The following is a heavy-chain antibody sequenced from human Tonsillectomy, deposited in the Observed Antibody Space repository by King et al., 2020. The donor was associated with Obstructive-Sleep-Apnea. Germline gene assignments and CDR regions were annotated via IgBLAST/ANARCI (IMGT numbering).Heavy chain of an antibody. D-gene: IGHD3-22*01. CDR1: GGSISSGDYY. CDR2: IYYSGST. Sequence: VQLQESGPGLVKPSQTLSLTCTVSGGSISSGDYYWSWIRQPPGKGLGWIGYIYYSGSTYYNPSLKSRVTISVDTSKNQFSLKLSSVTAADTAVYYCAREAVRYDSSGYYSSFDYWGQGTLVTVSS. V-gene: IGHV4-30-4*01. CDR3: AREAVRYDSSGYYSSFDY. J-gene: IGHJ4*02.